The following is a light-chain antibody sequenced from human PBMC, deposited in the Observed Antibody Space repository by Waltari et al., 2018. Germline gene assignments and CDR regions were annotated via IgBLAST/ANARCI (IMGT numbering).Light chain of an antibody. J-gene: IGKJ2*03. CDR3: LHYSDNPYS. CDR2: TSS. CDR1: QGINTY. V-gene: IGKV1-17*01. Sequence: DIQMTQFPSSLSASAGDRVTIPCRASQGINTYLNWYQQKPGKHPKRLIYTSSNLESGVPSRFSGSGSGTDFTLTISSLQPEDFATYYCLHYSDNPYSFGQGTKVEIK.